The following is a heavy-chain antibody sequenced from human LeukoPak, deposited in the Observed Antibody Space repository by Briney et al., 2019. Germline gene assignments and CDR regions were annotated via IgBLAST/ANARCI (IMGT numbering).Heavy chain of an antibody. CDR2: IRSKGYGGTT. CDR3: SRTLRAAAGKYYFDY. Sequence: GGSLRLSCTVSGFTFGDYAMSWVRQAPGKGLEWVSFIRSKGYGGTTEYAASVKGRFTISRDDSKSIAYLQMNSLRTEDTAVYYCSRTLRAAAGKYYFDYWGQGTLVTVSS. CDR1: GFTFGDYA. V-gene: IGHV3-49*04. D-gene: IGHD6-13*01. J-gene: IGHJ4*02.